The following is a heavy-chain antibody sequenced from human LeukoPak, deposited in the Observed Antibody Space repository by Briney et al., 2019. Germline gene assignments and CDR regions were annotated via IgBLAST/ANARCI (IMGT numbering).Heavy chain of an antibody. CDR2: ISGSGGST. D-gene: IGHD3-10*01. Sequence: GGSLRLSCAASGFTFSSYAMSRVRQAPGKGLEWVSAISGSGGSTHYADSVKGRFTISRDNSKNTLYLQMNSLRAEDTAVYYCAKPPLWFGELFDYWGQGTLVTVSS. J-gene: IGHJ4*02. CDR3: AKPPLWFGELFDY. V-gene: IGHV3-23*01. CDR1: GFTFSSYA.